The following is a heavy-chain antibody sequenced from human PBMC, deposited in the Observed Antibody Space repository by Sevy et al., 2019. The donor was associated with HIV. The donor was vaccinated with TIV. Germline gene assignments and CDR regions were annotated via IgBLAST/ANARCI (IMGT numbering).Heavy chain of an antibody. CDR2: TYYRSKWFN. D-gene: IGHD2-21*02. Sequence: SQTLSLTCAISGDSVSNNSAAWNWIRQSPSRGLEWLGRTYYRSKWFNYYAGSVKSRITINPETSKNQCSLQVYSVTPEDTALYYCARDYGGNSYYFDYWGQGTQLTVSS. J-gene: IGHJ4*02. V-gene: IGHV6-1*01. CDR1: GDSVSNNSAA. CDR3: ARDYGGNSYYFDY.